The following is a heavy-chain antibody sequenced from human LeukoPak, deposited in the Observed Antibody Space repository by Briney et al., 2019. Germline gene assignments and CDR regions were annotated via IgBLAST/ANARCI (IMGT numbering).Heavy chain of an antibody. J-gene: IGHJ4*02. D-gene: IGHD3-3*01. V-gene: IGHV3-48*03. CDR2: ISSRGNTR. CDR1: GFTFSYFE. CDR3: ARGSGYYYFDIDY. Sequence: GGSLRLSCAVSGFTFSYFEMNWVRQAPGKGLEWVSYISSRGNTRYYADSVKGRFTISRDNAKNSLYLQMNSLRAEDTAVYYCARGSGYYYFDIDYWGQGTLVTVSS.